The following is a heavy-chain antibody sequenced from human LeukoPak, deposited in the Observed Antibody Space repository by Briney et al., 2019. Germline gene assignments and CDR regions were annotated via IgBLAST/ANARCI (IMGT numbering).Heavy chain of an antibody. Sequence: ASVKVSCKASGYTFTGYYMHWVRQAPGQGLEWMGRINPNSGGTNYAQKFQGRVTMTRDTSISTVYMELSRLRSDDAAVYYCARVGYYESSGYYEYWGQGTLVTVSS. CDR1: GYTFTGYY. V-gene: IGHV1-2*06. J-gene: IGHJ4*02. CDR3: ARVGYYESSGYYEY. CDR2: INPNSGGT. D-gene: IGHD3-22*01.